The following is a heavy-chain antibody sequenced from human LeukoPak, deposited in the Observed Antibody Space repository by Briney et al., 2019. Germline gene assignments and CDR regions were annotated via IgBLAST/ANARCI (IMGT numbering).Heavy chain of an antibody. Sequence: GGSLRLSCAASGFTFTDYAMTWVRQAPGKGLEWVSAISGSGGSTYYADSVKGRFTISRDNSKNTLYLQMNSLRAEDTAVYYCAKDPQYSSGSGYWGQGTLVTVSS. V-gene: IGHV3-23*01. CDR2: ISGSGGST. D-gene: IGHD6-19*01. CDR3: AKDPQYSSGSGY. CDR1: GFTFTDYA. J-gene: IGHJ4*02.